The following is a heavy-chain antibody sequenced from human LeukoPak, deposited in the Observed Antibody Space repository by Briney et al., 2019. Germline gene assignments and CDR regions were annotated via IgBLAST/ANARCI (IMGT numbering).Heavy chain of an antibody. J-gene: IGHJ4*02. CDR3: HIVVVPAAAGGPDY. Sequence: ASVNVSCKASGGTFSSYAISWVRQAPGQGLEWMGGIIPIFGTANYAQKFQGRVTITADESTSTAYMELSSLRFEDTAVYYCHIVVVPAAAGGPDYWGQGTLVTVSS. V-gene: IGHV1-69*01. CDR2: IIPIFGTA. D-gene: IGHD2-2*01. CDR1: GGTFSSYA.